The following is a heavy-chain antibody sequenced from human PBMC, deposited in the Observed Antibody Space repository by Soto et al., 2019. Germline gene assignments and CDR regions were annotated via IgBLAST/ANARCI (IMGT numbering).Heavy chain of an antibody. CDR3: ARVVYIAAAAWYYFDY. D-gene: IGHD6-13*01. J-gene: IGHJ4*02. CDR1: GFTFSSYW. V-gene: IGHV3-7*01. CDR2: IKQDGSEK. Sequence: GGSLRLSCAASGFTFSSYWMSWVRQAPGKGLEWVANIKQDGSEKYYVDSVKGRFTISRDNAKNSLYLQMNSLRAEDTAVYYCARVVYIAAAAWYYFDYWGQGTLVTVSS.